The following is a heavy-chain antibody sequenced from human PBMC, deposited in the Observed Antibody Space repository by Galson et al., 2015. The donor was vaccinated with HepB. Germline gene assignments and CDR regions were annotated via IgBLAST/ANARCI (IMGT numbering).Heavy chain of an antibody. Sequence: SVKVSCKASGYRFTSYYMHWVRQAPGQGLEWMGIINPGGGSTTSAQKFQGRVTMTRDTSRNTVYMELSSLRSEDTAVYYCARGYGDLEYWGQGTLVTVSS. CDR1: GYRFTSYY. CDR3: ARGYGDLEY. D-gene: IGHD4-17*01. J-gene: IGHJ4*02. V-gene: IGHV1-46*01. CDR2: INPGGGST.